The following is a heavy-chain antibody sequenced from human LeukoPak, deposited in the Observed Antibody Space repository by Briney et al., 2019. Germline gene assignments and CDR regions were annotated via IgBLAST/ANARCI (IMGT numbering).Heavy chain of an antibody. CDR2: IIPIFGTA. CDR1: GGTFSSYA. V-gene: IGHV1-69*13. D-gene: IGHD2-21*02. CDR3: ARTIVVVTATLEESYYGMDV. Sequence: SVKVSCKASGGTFSSYAISWVRQAPGQGLEWMGGIIPIFGTANYAQKFQGRVTITADESTSTAYMGLSSLRSEDTAVYYCARTIVVVTATLEESYYGMDVWGQGTTVTVSS. J-gene: IGHJ6*02.